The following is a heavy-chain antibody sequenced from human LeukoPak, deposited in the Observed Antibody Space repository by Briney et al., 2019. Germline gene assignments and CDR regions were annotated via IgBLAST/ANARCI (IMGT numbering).Heavy chain of an antibody. D-gene: IGHD2-15*01. CDR3: ARDGRSGFSPY. CDR2: INPNSGST. CDR1: GYTFTGYY. Sequence: ASVKVSCKASGYTFTGYYMHWVRQAPGQGLEWMGWINPNSGSTNYAQKFQGRVTMTRDTSISAAYMELSRLRSDDTAVYYCARDGRSGFSPYWGQGTLVTVSS. V-gene: IGHV1-2*02. J-gene: IGHJ4*02.